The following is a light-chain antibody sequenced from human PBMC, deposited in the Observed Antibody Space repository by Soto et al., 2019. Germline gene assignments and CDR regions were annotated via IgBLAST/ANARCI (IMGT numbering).Light chain of an antibody. V-gene: IGKV1-8*01. CDR3: QQYYDYPRT. CDR2: AAS. CDR1: QAINNY. Sequence: AIRMTQSPSSLSSSTRDRFTITCRASQAINNYLVWFQQKPGKAPKVLIYAASTLQTGVSSRFSGSGSGTDFILTINWLQSEDFATYYCQQYYDYPRTFGQGTKVDIK. J-gene: IGKJ1*01.